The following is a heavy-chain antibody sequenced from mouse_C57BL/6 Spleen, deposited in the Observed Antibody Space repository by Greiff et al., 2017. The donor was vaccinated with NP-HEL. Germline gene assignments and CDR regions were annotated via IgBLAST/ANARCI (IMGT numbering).Heavy chain of an antibody. J-gene: IGHJ4*01. CDR3: ARKAGDGNYLYAMDY. CDR1: GYTFTSYW. V-gene: IGHV1-64*01. CDR2: IHPNSGST. D-gene: IGHD2-1*01. Sequence: QVQLQQPGAELVKPGASVKLSCKASGYTFTSYWMHWVKQRPGQGLEWIGMIHPNSGSTNYNEKFKSKATLTVDKSSSTAYMQLSSLTSEDSAVYYCARKAGDGNYLYAMDYWGQGTSVTVSS.